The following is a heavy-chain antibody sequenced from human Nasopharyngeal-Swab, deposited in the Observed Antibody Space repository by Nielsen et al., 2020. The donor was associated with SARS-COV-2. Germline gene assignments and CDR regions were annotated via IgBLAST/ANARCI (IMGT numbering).Heavy chain of an antibody. Sequence: SETLSLTCTVSGGSISTSSYYWGWIRQPPGKGLEWIGTIYYGGSTYYNPSLKSRITISIDTSKNQFSLKLSSVIAADTAVYYCARDGYRSGWYPNWFDPWGQGTLVTVSS. V-gene: IGHV4-39*07. CDR3: ARDGYRSGWYPNWFDP. CDR1: GGSISTSSYY. D-gene: IGHD6-19*01. CDR2: IYYGGST. J-gene: IGHJ5*02.